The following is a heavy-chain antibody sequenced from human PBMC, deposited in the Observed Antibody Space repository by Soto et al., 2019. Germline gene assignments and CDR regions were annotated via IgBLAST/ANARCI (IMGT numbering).Heavy chain of an antibody. CDR2: IWYDGSKK. J-gene: IGHJ4*02. CDR3: AIPYFHGGRDWFFDY. V-gene: IGHV3-33*03. Sequence: QLQLVESGGGVVHPGRSLRLSCAASGFTFSSYGMHWVRQAPGKGLEWVAIIWYDGSKKYYADSVKGRFTISRDNSKNTLCLQMTSLRADDTAVYYCAIPYFHGGRDWFFDYWGQGTLVTVSS. D-gene: IGHD3-9*01. CDR1: GFTFSSYG.